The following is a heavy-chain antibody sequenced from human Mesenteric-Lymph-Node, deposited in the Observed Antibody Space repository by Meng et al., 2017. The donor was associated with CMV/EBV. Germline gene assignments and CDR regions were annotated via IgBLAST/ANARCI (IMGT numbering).Heavy chain of an antibody. Sequence: SETLSLTCTVSGGSVSSGSYYWSWIRQPPGKGLEWIGYIYYSGSTNYNPSLKSRVTISVDTSKNQFSLKLSSVTAADTAVYYCARLVDRLDLDYWGQGTLVTVSS. J-gene: IGHJ4*02. V-gene: IGHV4-61*01. CDR2: IYYSGST. D-gene: IGHD5-12*01. CDR3: ARLVDRLDLDY. CDR1: GGSVSSGSYY.